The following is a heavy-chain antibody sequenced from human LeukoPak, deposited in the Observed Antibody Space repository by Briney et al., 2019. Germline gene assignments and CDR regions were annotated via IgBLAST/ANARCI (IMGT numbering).Heavy chain of an antibody. J-gene: IGHJ4*02. CDR2: ISSSSSYI. Sequence: PGGSLRLSCAASGFTFSSYSMNWVRQAPGKGLEWVSSISSSSSYIYYADSVKGRFTISRDNAKNSLYLQMNSLRAEDTAVYYCAREGIVVVPAGRRYFDYWGQGTLVTVSS. V-gene: IGHV3-21*01. D-gene: IGHD2-2*01. CDR3: AREGIVVVPAGRRYFDY. CDR1: GFTFSSYS.